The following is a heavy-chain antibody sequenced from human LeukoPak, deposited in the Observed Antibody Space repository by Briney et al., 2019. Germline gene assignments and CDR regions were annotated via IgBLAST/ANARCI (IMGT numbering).Heavy chain of an antibody. D-gene: IGHD4-11*01. CDR1: GGTFSSYA. J-gene: IGHJ6*02. Sequence: SVKVSCKASGGTFSSYAISWVRQAPGQGLEWMGGIIPIFGTANYAQKFQGRVTITADESTSTAYMELSSLRSEDTAVYYCARSPLTVTTNYYYGMDVWGQGTTVTVSS. V-gene: IGHV1-69*13. CDR2: IIPIFGTA. CDR3: ARSPLTVTTNYYYGMDV.